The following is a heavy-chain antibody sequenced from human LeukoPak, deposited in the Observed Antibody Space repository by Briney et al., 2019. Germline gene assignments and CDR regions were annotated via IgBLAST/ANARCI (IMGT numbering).Heavy chain of an antibody. CDR2: IYYSGTT. CDR3: ARVTRYNWNYDAFDI. J-gene: IGHJ3*02. D-gene: IGHD1-7*01. Sequence: SETLSLTCTVSGGSISSSRYYWGWIRQPPGKGLEWIGNIYYSGTTYYNPSLKSRVTISVDTSKNQFSLKLSSVTAADTAVYYCARVTRYNWNYDAFDIWGQGTMVTVSS. CDR1: GGSISSSRYY. V-gene: IGHV4-39*07.